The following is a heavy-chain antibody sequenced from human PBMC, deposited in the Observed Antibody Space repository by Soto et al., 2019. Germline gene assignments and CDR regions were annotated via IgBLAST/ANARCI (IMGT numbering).Heavy chain of an antibody. J-gene: IGHJ4*02. CDR3: AGIAAAGTKDY. CDR1: GYTFTSYG. CDR2: ISAYNGNP. D-gene: IGHD6-13*01. Sequence: QVQLVQSGAEVKKPGASVKVSCKASGYTFTSYGISWVRQAPGQGLEWMGWISAYNGNPNYAKKLQGRVNMTTDTSTSKAYMELRSLRSDDTAVYYCAGIAAAGTKDYWGQGTLVTVSS. V-gene: IGHV1-18*01.